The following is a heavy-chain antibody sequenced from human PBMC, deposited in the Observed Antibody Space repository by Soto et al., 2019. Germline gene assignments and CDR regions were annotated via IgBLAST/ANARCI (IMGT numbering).Heavy chain of an antibody. V-gene: IGHV1-8*01. CDR2: MNPNSGNT. D-gene: IGHD1-7*01. Sequence: SVKVSCKASGYTFTSYDINWVRQATGQGPEWMGWMNPNSGNTGYAQKFQGRVTMTRNTSISTAYMELSSLRSEDTAVYYCARGLSDWKYAGMDVWGQGTTVTVS. CDR3: ARGLSDWKYAGMDV. J-gene: IGHJ6*02. CDR1: GYTFTSYD.